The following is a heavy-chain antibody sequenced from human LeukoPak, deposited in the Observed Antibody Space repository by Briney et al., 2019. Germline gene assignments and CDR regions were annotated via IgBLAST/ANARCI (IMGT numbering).Heavy chain of an antibody. D-gene: IGHD1-26*01. Sequence: SVKVSCKASGGTCSSYAINWVRQAPGQGLEWMGGIIPIFGTANYAQKFQGRVTITTDESTSTAYMELSSLRSEDTAVYYCARVFARGGEISGSYYYYWGQGTLVTVSS. CDR3: ARVFARGGEISGSYYYY. V-gene: IGHV1-69*05. CDR2: IIPIFGTA. J-gene: IGHJ4*02. CDR1: GGTCSSYA.